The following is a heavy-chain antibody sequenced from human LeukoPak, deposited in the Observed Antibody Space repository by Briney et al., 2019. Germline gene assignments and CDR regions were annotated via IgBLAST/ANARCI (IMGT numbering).Heavy chain of an antibody. CDR1: GGSLSSYH. J-gene: IGHJ4*02. D-gene: IGHD3-3*01. CDR3: ARVNDFWSGYYTERGGFDY. V-gene: IGHV4-59*01. Sequence: SETLSLTRTVSGGSLSSYHWRWIRPPPGKGLAWIGYIYYSWCTNYNPSLKSRVTISVDTSKNQFSLKLSSVTAADTAVYYCARVNDFWSGYYTERGGFDYWGQGTLVTVSS. CDR2: IYYSWCT.